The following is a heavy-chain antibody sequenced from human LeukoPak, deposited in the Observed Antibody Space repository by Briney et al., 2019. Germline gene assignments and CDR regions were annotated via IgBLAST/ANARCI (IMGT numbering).Heavy chain of an antibody. Sequence: PSETLSLTCTVSGYSISSGYYWGWIRQPPGKGLEWIGNIYHSGSTYYNPSLKSRVTIPVDTSKNQFSLKLSSVTAADTAVYYCAAAHSSGYYYNWFDPWGQGTLVTVSS. D-gene: IGHD3-22*01. CDR1: GYSISSGYY. V-gene: IGHV4-38-2*02. J-gene: IGHJ5*02. CDR3: AAAHSSGYYYNWFDP. CDR2: IYHSGST.